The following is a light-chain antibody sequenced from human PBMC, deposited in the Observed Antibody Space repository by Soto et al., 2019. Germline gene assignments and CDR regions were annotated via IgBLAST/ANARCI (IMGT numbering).Light chain of an antibody. Sequence: SALTHPSSVSGSPGQSITISCTGTSSDGGAYNYVSWYQHHPGKAPKLMIYEVTNRPSGVSNRFSGSKSGNTASLTISGLQAEDEADYYCNSYTTNSNRVFGTGTKVTVL. CDR2: EVT. CDR3: NSYTTNSNRV. CDR1: SSDGGAYNY. J-gene: IGLJ1*01. V-gene: IGLV2-14*01.